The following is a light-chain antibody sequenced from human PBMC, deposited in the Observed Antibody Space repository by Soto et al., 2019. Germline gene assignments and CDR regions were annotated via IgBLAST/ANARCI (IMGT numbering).Light chain of an antibody. Sequence: DIQLTQSPSFLSASVGDRVTITCRASQGISSYLAWYQQKPGKAPNLLIYAASTLQSGVPSRFSGSGSGTEFTLTISSLQPEDFATYYCQHRVTFGQGTKLQIK. CDR1: QGISSY. J-gene: IGKJ2*01. V-gene: IGKV1-9*01. CDR2: AAS. CDR3: QHRVT.